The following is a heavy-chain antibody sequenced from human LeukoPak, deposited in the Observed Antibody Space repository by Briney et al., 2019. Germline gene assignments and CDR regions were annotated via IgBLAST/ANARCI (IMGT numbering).Heavy chain of an antibody. CDR3: ARDTGSYGSGSHFDY. CDR1: GFTFRSSS. CDR2: INTDGSST. D-gene: IGHD3-10*01. V-gene: IGHV3-74*01. J-gene: IGHJ4*02. Sequence: GGSLRLSCTASGFTFRSSSFNWVRQVPGKGLVWVSRINTDGSSTSYADSVKGRFTISRDNSKNTLYLQMNSLRAEDTAVYYCARDTGSYGSGSHFDYWGQGTLVTVSS.